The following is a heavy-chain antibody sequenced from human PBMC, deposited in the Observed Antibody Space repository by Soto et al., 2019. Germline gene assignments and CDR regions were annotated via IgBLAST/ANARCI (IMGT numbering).Heavy chain of an antibody. J-gene: IGHJ6*02. CDR3: ARGKEEGDYDYYYGMDV. Sequence: QVQLVESGGGVVQPGRSLRLSCAASGFTFSSYGMHWVRQAPGKGLEWVAVIWYDGSNKYYADSVKGRFTISRDNSKNTLYLQMNSLRAEDTAMYYCARGKEEGDYDYYYGMDVWGQGTTVTVSS. D-gene: IGHD1-26*01. CDR1: GFTFSSYG. V-gene: IGHV3-33*08. CDR2: IWYDGSNK.